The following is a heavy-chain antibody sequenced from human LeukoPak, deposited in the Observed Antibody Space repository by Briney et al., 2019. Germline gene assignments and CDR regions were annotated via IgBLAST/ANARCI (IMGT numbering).Heavy chain of an antibody. CDR1: GDSVSSDSAA. CDR2: TYYRSKWYN. Sequence: PSQTLSPTCAISGDSVSSDSAAWNWIRQSPSRGLEWLGRTYYRSKWYNDYAVSVKSRITINPDTSKNQFSLQLNSVTPDDTAVYYCARRSTNYYDDSGYRRGAFDIWGQGTRVTVSS. V-gene: IGHV6-1*01. CDR3: ARRSTNYYDDSGYRRGAFDI. D-gene: IGHD3-22*01. J-gene: IGHJ3*02.